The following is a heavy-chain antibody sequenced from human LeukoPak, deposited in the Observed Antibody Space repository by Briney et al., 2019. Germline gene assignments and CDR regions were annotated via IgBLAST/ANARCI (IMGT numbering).Heavy chain of an antibody. CDR3: ARLPVGSEPAY. D-gene: IGHD6-19*01. J-gene: IGHJ4*02. CDR1: GDSITSFY. CDR2: IFHSGTT. Sequence: SETLSLTCTVSGDSITSFYWSWIRRPPGKGLEWIGLIFHSGTTDYTPSLKTRVTMSIDTSKNQFSLNLSSVTASDTAVYYCARLPVGSEPAYWGPGTLVTVSS. V-gene: IGHV4-59*08.